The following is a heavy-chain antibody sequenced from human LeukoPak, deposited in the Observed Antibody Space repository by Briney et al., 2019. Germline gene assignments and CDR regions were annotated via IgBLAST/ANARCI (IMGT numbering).Heavy chain of an antibody. Sequence: SETLSLTCTVSGGSISSSSYYWGWIRQPPGKGLEWIGSIYYSGSTYYNPSLKSRVTISVDTSKNQFSLKLSSVTAADTAVYYCASDYCSGGSCFIDYWGQGTPVTVSS. CDR1: GGSISSSSYY. CDR3: ASDYCSGGSCFIDY. D-gene: IGHD2-15*01. J-gene: IGHJ4*02. V-gene: IGHV4-39*07. CDR2: IYYSGST.